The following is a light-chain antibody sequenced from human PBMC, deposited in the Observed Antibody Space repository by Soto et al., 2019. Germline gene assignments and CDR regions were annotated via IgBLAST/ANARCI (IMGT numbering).Light chain of an antibody. Sequence: QSALTQPPSASGSPGQSVTISCTGTSSDIGGYHYVSWYQQHPGKAPTLIIYEVSKRPSGVPDRFSGSKSGNTASLTVSGLQGEYEADYYCSSYSGTNNYVVGAGTKLTVL. V-gene: IGLV2-8*01. CDR3: SSYSGTNNYV. CDR2: EVS. CDR1: SSDIGGYHY. J-gene: IGLJ1*01.